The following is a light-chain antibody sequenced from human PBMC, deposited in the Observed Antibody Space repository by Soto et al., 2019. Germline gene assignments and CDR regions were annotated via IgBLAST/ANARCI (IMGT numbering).Light chain of an antibody. CDR3: MQGTHGFT. V-gene: IGKV2-30*02. CDR1: QSFVHSDGATY. Sequence: DVVLTQSPLPLPVTLGQSASISCRSSQSFVHSDGATYLTWYQQRPGQSPRRLIYAVSKRDSGVPDRFRGSGSGTDFTLKISRVEAEDVAVYYCMQGTHGFTFGQGTKLEIK. CDR2: AVS. J-gene: IGKJ2*01.